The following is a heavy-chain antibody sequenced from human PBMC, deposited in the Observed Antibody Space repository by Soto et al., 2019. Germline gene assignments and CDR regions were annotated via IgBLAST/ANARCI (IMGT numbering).Heavy chain of an antibody. J-gene: IGHJ4*02. V-gene: IGHV5-51*01. CDR3: ARGAVTTYYFEY. Sequence: EVQLVQSGAEVKKPGESLKISCKGSGYTFSNYWIGWVRQMPGKGLEWMGLIYPGDSETRYSPSFQGQVSISADKSINTAYLQWSSVRASDTAIYYCARGAVTTYYFEYWGQGTLVTVSS. CDR1: GYTFSNYW. CDR2: IYPGDSET. D-gene: IGHD3-10*01.